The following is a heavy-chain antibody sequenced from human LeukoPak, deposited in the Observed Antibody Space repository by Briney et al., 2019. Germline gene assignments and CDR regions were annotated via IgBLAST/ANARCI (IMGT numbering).Heavy chain of an antibody. D-gene: IGHD3-22*01. J-gene: IGHJ4*02. Sequence: PGGSLRLSCATSGFTFSASGMHWVRQAPGKGLEGVAFIRDDGTNEYYTDSVKGRFTISRDNSKNTLYLQMNSLRAEDTAVYYCARANRQMIVVVGSFDYWGQGTLVTVSS. V-gene: IGHV3-30*02. CDR3: ARANRQMIVVVGSFDY. CDR1: GFTFSASG. CDR2: IRDDGTNE.